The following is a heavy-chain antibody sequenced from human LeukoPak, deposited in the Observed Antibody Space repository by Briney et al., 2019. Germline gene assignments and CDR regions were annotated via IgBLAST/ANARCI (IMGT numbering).Heavy chain of an antibody. CDR2: ISYDGSNK. D-gene: IGHD6-13*01. V-gene: IGHV3-30-3*01. CDR3: ARGPGGWYSSSWYSGWFDP. J-gene: IGHJ5*02. Sequence: PGRSLRLSCAASGFTFSSYAMHWVRQAPGKGLEGVAVISYDGSNKYYADSVKGRFTISRDNSKNTLYLQMNSLRAEDTAVYYCARGPGGWYSSSWYSGWFDPWGQGTLVTVSS. CDR1: GFTFSSYA.